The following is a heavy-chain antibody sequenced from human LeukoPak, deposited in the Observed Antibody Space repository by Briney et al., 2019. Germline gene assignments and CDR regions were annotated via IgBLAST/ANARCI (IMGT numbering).Heavy chain of an antibody. CDR2: IVASGANT. CDR3: AKDPARIAAAGTGYDY. V-gene: IGHV3-23*01. CDR1: GFIFSNYA. Sequence: GGSLRLSCAASGFIFSNYAMSWVRQAPGKGLEWVSAIVASGANTYYADSVRGRLTISRDNSENTLNLQMNSLRAGDTAVYYCAKDPARIAAAGTGYDYWGQGTLVTVSS. D-gene: IGHD6-13*01. J-gene: IGHJ4*02.